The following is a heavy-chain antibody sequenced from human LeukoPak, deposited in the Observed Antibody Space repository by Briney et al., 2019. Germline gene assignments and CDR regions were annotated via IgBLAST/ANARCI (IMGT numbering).Heavy chain of an antibody. V-gene: IGHV4-38-2*02. CDR2: IYHSGST. D-gene: IGHD5-18*01. CDR3: AQGDTADYYYMDV. CDR1: GYSISSGYY. Sequence: PSETLSLTCTVSGYSISSGYYWGWIRQPPGKGLEWIGSIYHSGSTYYNPSLKSRVTISVDTSKNQFSLKLSSVTAADTAVYYCAQGDTADYYYMDVWGKGTTVTVSS. J-gene: IGHJ6*03.